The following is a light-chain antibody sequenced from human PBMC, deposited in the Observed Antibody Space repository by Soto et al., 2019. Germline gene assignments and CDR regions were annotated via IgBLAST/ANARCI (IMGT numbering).Light chain of an antibody. CDR3: QQRSNWPPIT. CDR2: AAS. CDR1: QDINNF. V-gene: IGKV1-27*01. Sequence: DIQMTQSPSTLSGSVGDRVTITCQASQDINNFLNWYQQKPGKVPKLXIYAASTLQSGVPSRFSGSGSGTDFTLTISSLEPEDFAVYYGQQRSNWPPITFGQGTRLEIK. J-gene: IGKJ5*01.